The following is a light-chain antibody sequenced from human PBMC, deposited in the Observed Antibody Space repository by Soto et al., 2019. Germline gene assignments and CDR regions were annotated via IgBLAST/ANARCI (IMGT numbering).Light chain of an antibody. Sequence: IVLTQSPGTLSLSPGERATLSCRASQSVSSSYLAWYQQKPGQSPRLVIYGGSTRAIGIPARFSGSGSGTDFTLTISRLEPEDFAIYYCQQYGSSQYTFGQRTKVDI. CDR3: QQYGSSQYT. CDR2: GGS. CDR1: QSVSSSY. V-gene: IGKV3-20*01. J-gene: IGKJ2*01.